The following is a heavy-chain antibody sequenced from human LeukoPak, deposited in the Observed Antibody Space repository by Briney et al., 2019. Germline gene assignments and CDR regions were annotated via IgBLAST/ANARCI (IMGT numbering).Heavy chain of an antibody. V-gene: IGHV3-23*01. CDR3: AKGRTNYDFWSAYN. D-gene: IGHD3-3*01. CDR2: ISGNGAST. Sequence: GGSLRLSCAVSGFTFSSFAMNWVRQAPGKGLEWVSAISGNGASTYYADSVKGRFTISRDNSRNTLYLQMNSLRAEDTAVYSCAKGRTNYDFWSAYNWGQGTLVTVSS. J-gene: IGHJ4*02. CDR1: GFTFSSFA.